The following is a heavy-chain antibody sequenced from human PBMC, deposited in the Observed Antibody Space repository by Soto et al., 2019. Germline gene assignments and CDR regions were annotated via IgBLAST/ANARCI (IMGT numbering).Heavy chain of an antibody. J-gene: IGHJ6*02. CDR2: IYYSGST. Sequence: SETLSLTCTVSCGTISNGGHYWSRIRQPPGKGLEWIGYIYYSGSTYYNPSLKSRVTISVDTYKNQFSLNLSSVTAADTAVYYFARDPISGIADRPAGMEVWLQRTTVTV. D-gene: IGHD6-6*01. V-gene: IGHV4-30-4*08. CDR1: CGTISNGGHY. CDR3: ARDPISGIADRPAGMEV.